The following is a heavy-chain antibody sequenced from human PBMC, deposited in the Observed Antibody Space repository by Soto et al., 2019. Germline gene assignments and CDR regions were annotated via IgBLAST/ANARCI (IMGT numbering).Heavy chain of an antibody. V-gene: IGHV2-70*11. CDR2: IDWDDDK. CDR1: GFSLSTSGMC. CDR3: ARTPGIAAAGSYYYYMDV. Sequence: SGPTLVKPTQTLTLTCTFSGFSLSTSGMCVSWIRQPPGKALEWLARIDWDDDKYYSTSLKTRLTISKDTSKNQVVLTMTNMDPVDTATYYCARTPGIAAAGSYYYYMDVWGKGTTVTVSS. J-gene: IGHJ6*03. D-gene: IGHD6-13*01.